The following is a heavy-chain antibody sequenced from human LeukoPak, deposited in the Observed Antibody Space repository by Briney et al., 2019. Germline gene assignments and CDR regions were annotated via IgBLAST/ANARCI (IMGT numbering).Heavy chain of an antibody. D-gene: IGHD3-3*01. CDR1: GFTVSSYY. V-gene: IGHV3-53*01. CDR2: ICLASNT. Sequence: PGGSLRLSCAASGFTVSSYYMSWVRQAPGKGLEWVSIICLASNTFYADSVKGRFTISRDNSRNTVYLQMTSLRADDTAVYYCADYGVSGVRNNFYWGQGTLVTVSS. CDR3: ADYGVSGVRNNFY. J-gene: IGHJ4*02.